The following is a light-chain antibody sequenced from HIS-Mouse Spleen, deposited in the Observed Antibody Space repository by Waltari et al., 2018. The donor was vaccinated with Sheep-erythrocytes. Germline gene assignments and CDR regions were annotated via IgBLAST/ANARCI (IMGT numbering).Light chain of an antibody. J-gene: IGLJ1*01. V-gene: IGLV2-8*01. CDR1: SSDVGGYNY. CDR2: DVS. Sequence: QSALTQPPSASGSPGQSVTISCTGTSSDVGGYNYVSWYQQHPGKAPKLMIYDVSKRPSGVPDRFSVSKSGNTASLTISGLQAEDEADYYCCSYAGSYNHVFATGTKVTVL. CDR3: CSYAGSYNHV.